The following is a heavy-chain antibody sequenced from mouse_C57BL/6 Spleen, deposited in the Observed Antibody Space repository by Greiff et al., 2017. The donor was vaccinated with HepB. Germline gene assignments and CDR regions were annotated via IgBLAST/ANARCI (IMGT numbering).Heavy chain of an antibody. CDR2: ISYDGSN. Sequence: EVKLMESGPGLVKPSQSLSLTCSVTGYSITSGYYWNWIRQFPGNKLEWMGYISYDGSNNYNPSLKNRISITRDTSKNQFFLKLNSVTTEDTATYYCARANYGYHYAMDYWGQGTSVTVSS. V-gene: IGHV3-6*01. D-gene: IGHD2-2*01. CDR3: ARANYGYHYAMDY. CDR1: GYSITSGYY. J-gene: IGHJ4*01.